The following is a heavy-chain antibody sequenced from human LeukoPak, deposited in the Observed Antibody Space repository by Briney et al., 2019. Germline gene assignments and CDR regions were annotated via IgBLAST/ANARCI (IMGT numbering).Heavy chain of an antibody. Sequence: PGRSLRLSCAASGFTFDHYAMHWVRQAPGKGLERVSGISWHSGNIGYADSVKGRFTISRDNAKNSLYLQMNSLRAEDTALYYCAKSSSDHTYYYDSSGYLDYWGQGTLVTVSS. D-gene: IGHD3-22*01. CDR1: GFTFDHYA. V-gene: IGHV3-9*01. J-gene: IGHJ4*02. CDR3: AKSSSDHTYYYDSSGYLDY. CDR2: ISWHSGNI.